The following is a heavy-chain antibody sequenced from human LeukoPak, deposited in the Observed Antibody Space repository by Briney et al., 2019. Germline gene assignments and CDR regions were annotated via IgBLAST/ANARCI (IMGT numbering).Heavy chain of an antibody. D-gene: IGHD3-10*02. CDR1: GFTFSSYG. J-gene: IGHJ6*04. CDR2: ISGSGGST. Sequence: PGGSLRLSCAASGFTFSSYGMSWVRQAAGKGVEWDSAISGSGGSTYYADSVKGRFTISRDNAKNSLYLQMNSLRAEDTAVYYCAELGITLIGGVWGKGTTVTISS. CDR3: AELGITLIGGV. V-gene: IGHV3-23*01.